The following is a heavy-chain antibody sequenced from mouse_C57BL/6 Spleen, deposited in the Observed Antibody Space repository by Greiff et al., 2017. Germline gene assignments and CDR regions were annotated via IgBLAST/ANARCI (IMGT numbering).Heavy chain of an antibody. V-gene: IGHV1-78*01. D-gene: IGHD2-4*01. Sequence: VQLQQSDAELVKPGASVKISCKVSGYTFTDHTIHWMKQRPEQGLEWIGYIYPRDGSTKYNEKFKGKATLTADKSSSTAYMQLNSLTSEDSAVYFGAAEWVDYDEGDWYFDVWGTGTTVTVSS. CDR3: AAEWVDYDEGDWYFDV. J-gene: IGHJ1*03. CDR2: IYPRDGST. CDR1: GYTFTDHT.